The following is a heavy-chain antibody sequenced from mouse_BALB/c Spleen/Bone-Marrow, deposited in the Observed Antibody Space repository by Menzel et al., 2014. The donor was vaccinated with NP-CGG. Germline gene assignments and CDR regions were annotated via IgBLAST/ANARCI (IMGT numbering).Heavy chain of an antibody. Sequence: EVQLQESGAEFVKPGASVKLSCTASGSNIKDTYMHWVKRRPEQGLEWIGRIDPANDNTKYDPKFQGKATITADTSSNTAYLQLSSLTSEDTAVYYCARADGYYAWFAYWGQGTLVTVSA. D-gene: IGHD2-3*01. J-gene: IGHJ3*01. V-gene: IGHV14-3*02. CDR2: IDPANDNT. CDR3: ARADGYYAWFAY. CDR1: GSNIKDTY.